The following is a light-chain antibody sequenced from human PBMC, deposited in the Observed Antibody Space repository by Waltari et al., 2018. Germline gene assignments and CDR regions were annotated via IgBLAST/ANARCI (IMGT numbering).Light chain of an antibody. J-gene: IGLJ2*01. Sequence: QSALPQPASVSGSPGQSITISCTGTISDVGSYNLVSWYQQHPGKAPKLMIYEVSKRPSGVSNRFSGSKSGNTASLTISGLQAEDEADYYCCSYAGSSTSVVFGGGTKLTVL. CDR3: CSYAGSSTSVV. V-gene: IGLV2-23*02. CDR1: ISDVGSYNL. CDR2: EVS.